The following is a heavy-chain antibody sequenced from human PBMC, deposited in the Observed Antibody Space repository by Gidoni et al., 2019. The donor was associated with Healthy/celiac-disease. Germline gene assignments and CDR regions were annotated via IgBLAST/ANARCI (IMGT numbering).Heavy chain of an antibody. D-gene: IGHD1-26*01. CDR3: ARDEVVSGGFAFDI. Sequence: QVQLQESGTGLVKPSETLSLTCTVSGGSVSSGSYYWSWIRQPPGKGLEWIGYIYYSGSTNYNPSLKSRVTISVDTSKNQFSLKLSSVTAADTAVYYCARDEVVSGGFAFDIWGQGTMVTVSS. CDR1: GGSVSSGSYY. J-gene: IGHJ3*02. CDR2: IYYSGST. V-gene: IGHV4-61*01.